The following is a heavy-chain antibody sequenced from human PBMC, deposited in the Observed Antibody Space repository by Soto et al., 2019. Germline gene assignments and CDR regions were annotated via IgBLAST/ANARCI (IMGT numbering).Heavy chain of an antibody. V-gene: IGHV1-69*01. D-gene: IGHD4-17*01. J-gene: IGHJ3*02. Sequence: QVQLVQSGAEVKKPGSSVKVSCKASGGTFNGHSFSWVRQAPGQGLEWMGSIIPMFNTSTYAQRFQGRVPITADESTTTAYMYLSSLTSEDTAVYYCTSDDTVLVGADSAFDIWGQGTMVTVSS. CDR1: GGTFNGHS. CDR2: IIPMFNTS. CDR3: TSDDTVLVGADSAFDI.